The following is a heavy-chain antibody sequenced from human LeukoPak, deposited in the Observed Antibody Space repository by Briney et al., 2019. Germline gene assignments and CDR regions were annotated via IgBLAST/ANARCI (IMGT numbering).Heavy chain of an antibody. CDR2: ISYDGSNK. CDR3: ARDLGGSYYNPAFYFDY. Sequence: GGSLRLSCAASGFTFSSYAMHWVRQAPGKGLEWVAVISYDGSNKYYADSVKGRFTIYRDNSKNTLYLQMNSLRAEDTAVYYCARDLGGSYYNPAFYFDYWGQGTLVTVSS. J-gene: IGHJ4*02. D-gene: IGHD1-26*01. CDR1: GFTFSSYA. V-gene: IGHV3-30-3*01.